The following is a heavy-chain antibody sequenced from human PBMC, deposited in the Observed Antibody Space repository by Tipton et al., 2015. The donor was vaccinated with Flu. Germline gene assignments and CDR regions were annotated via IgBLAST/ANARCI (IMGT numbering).Heavy chain of an antibody. Sequence: QLVQSGAEVKKPGASVKVSCKASGYTFTSYYMHWVRQAPGQGLEWMGIINPSGGSTSYAQKFQGRVTMTRDTSTSTVYMELSSLRSEDTAAYYCAKGGSLLLFAYNWFDPWGQGTLVTVSS. V-gene: IGHV1-46*01. CDR3: AKGGSLLLFAYNWFDP. D-gene: IGHD2-15*01. CDR1: GYTFTSYY. J-gene: IGHJ5*02. CDR2: INPSGGST.